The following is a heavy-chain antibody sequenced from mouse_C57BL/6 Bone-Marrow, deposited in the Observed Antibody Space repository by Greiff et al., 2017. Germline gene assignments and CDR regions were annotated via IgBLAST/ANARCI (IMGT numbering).Heavy chain of an antibody. CDR3: AREWYYYGSSPYYYAMDY. CDR1: GYTFTSYG. Sequence: VQLQQSGAELARPGASVKLSCKASGYTFTSYGISWVKQRTGQGLEWIGEIYPRSGNTYYNEKFKGKATLTAAKSSSTAYMELRSLTSEDSAVYFCAREWYYYGSSPYYYAMDYWGQGTSVTVSS. CDR2: IYPRSGNT. D-gene: IGHD1-1*01. V-gene: IGHV1-81*01. J-gene: IGHJ4*01.